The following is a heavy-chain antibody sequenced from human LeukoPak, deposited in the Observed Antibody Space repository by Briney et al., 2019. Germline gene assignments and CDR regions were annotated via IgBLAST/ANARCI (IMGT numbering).Heavy chain of an antibody. V-gene: IGHV4-34*01. CDR3: ARGPPYEYDSSSYYRFDY. D-gene: IGHD3-22*01. CDR1: GGSFSGYY. Sequence: SETLSLTCALYGGSFSGYYWSWIRQSPGKGLVWIGEINHSGRTNYNPSLKSRVTISVDTSKNQFSLKLSSVTAADTAVYYCARGPPYEYDSSSYYRFDYWGQGTLVTVSS. J-gene: IGHJ4*02. CDR2: INHSGRT.